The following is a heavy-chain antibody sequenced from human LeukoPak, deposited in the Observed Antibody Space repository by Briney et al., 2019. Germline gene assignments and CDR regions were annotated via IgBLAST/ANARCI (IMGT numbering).Heavy chain of an antibody. D-gene: IGHD2-15*01. V-gene: IGHV3-48*04. J-gene: IGHJ4*02. CDR1: GFTFSSYG. Sequence: GGSLRLSCAASGFTFSSYGMHWVRQAPGRGLEYVSYISSHGSPIHYADSVKGRFTISRDNANNSLFLQMNSLRVEDTAVYYCARTGQYCSGGTCYSGQFDFWGQGTLVTVSS. CDR3: ARTGQYCSGGTCYSGQFDF. CDR2: ISSHGSPI.